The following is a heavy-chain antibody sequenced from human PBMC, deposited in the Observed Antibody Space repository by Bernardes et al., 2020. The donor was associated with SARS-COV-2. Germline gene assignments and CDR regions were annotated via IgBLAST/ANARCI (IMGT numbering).Heavy chain of an antibody. Sequence: GESLKISCKGSGYSFTSYWIGWVRQMPGKGLEWMGIIYPGDSDTRYSPSFQGQVTISADKSISTAYLQWSSLKASDTAMYYCARDGYYDSSGYYYYGMDVWGQGTTVTVSS. CDR2: IYPGDSDT. V-gene: IGHV5-51*01. CDR3: ARDGYYDSSGYYYYGMDV. J-gene: IGHJ6*02. CDR1: GYSFTSYW. D-gene: IGHD3-22*01.